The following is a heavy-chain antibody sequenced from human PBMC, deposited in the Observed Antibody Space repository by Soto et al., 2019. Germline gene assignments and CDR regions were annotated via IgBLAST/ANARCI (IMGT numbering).Heavy chain of an antibody. Sequence: ASVKVSCKASGYTFTSYDINWVRQATGQGLEWMGWMNPNSGNTGYAQKFQGRVTMTRNTSISTAYMELSSLRSEDTAVYYCARWRGFGEEYYYYYMDVWGKGTTVTV. CDR2: MNPNSGNT. D-gene: IGHD3-10*01. J-gene: IGHJ6*03. CDR1: GYTFTSYD. CDR3: ARWRGFGEEYYYYYMDV. V-gene: IGHV1-8*01.